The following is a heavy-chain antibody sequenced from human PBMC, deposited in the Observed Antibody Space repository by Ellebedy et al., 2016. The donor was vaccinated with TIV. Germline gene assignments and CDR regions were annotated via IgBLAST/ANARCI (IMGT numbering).Heavy chain of an antibody. Sequence: GESLKISCAASGFTFSDYAMSWVRQAPGRGLEWVSTISGASVATFYADSVKGRFTVSRDNSKNTLYLQMNSLRAEDAAVYYCAKPPQYYDSSAPPVHVDFWGQGTQVTVSS. CDR1: GFTFSDYA. CDR3: AKPPQYYDSSAPPVHVDF. V-gene: IGHV3-23*01. CDR2: ISGASVAT. J-gene: IGHJ4*02. D-gene: IGHD3-22*01.